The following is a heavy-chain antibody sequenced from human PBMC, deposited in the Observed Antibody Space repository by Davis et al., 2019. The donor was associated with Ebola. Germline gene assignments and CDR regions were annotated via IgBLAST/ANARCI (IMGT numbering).Heavy chain of an antibody. J-gene: IGHJ3*02. CDR3: ARRMGPRVTKLRGLMRTDAFDI. Sequence: GESLNTYCKGSHYSFSNFWIGRVPHIPGQGLEWIGTIHPGDSDLSYSPSFQDQVNTSADTSTNTACLQWISLKASDTATYYCARRMGPRVTKLRGLMRTDAFDIWGQVTLVTVSS. V-gene: IGHV5-51*01. CDR2: IHPGDSDL. CDR1: HYSFSNFW. D-gene: IGHD3-10*01.